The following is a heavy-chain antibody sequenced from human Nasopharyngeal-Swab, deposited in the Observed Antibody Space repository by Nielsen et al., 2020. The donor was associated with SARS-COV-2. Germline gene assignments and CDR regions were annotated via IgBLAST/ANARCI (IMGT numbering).Heavy chain of an antibody. V-gene: IGHV4-59*01. Sequence: SETLSLTCTVSGGSMSNYYWSWIRQPPGKGLEWIGYIYYSGSINHNPSLRSRVTISVDTSKNQFSLKLSSVTAADAAVYYCARVSADFWSGYYLYYFDYWGQGTLVTVSS. CDR3: ARVSADFWSGYYLYYFDY. CDR1: GGSMSNYY. D-gene: IGHD3-3*01. CDR2: IYYSGSI. J-gene: IGHJ4*02.